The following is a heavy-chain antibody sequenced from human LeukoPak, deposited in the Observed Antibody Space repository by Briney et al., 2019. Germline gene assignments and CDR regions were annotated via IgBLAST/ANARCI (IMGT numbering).Heavy chain of an antibody. Sequence: GGSLRLSCAASGFTFSNYWMHWVRQAPGKGLVWVSRIKSDGSSTNYADSVKGRFTISRDNAKNTLYLQMNSLRAEDTAMYYCASSLGPRDYWGQGILVTVSS. V-gene: IGHV3-74*01. CDR2: IKSDGSST. CDR1: GFTFSNYW. CDR3: ASSLGPRDY. D-gene: IGHD7-27*01. J-gene: IGHJ4*02.